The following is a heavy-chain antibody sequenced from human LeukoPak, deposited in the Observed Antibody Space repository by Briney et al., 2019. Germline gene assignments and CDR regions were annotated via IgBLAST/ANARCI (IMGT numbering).Heavy chain of an antibody. Sequence: GGSLRLSCAASGFTFSSYSMIWVRQAPGKGLEWVSSINNDGSYKYYADSLKGRFTISRDNAKNSLYLQMNSLRAEDTAIYYCATYVKWAAGDVWGQGTTVSVSS. D-gene: IGHD1-26*01. V-gene: IGHV3-21*01. CDR1: GFTFSSYS. CDR2: INNDGSYK. CDR3: ATYVKWAAGDV. J-gene: IGHJ6*02.